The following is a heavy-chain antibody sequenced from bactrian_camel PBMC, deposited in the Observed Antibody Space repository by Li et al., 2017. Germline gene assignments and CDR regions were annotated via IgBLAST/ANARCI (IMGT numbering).Heavy chain of an antibody. CDR1: SPQFAVDDND. J-gene: IGHJ6*01. CDR3: AADSSCMGWVSPSRTDFGL. V-gene: IGHV3S60*01. D-gene: IGHD5*01. CDR2: VSTVRDI. Sequence: VQLVESGGGSVQAGGSLRLSCTATSPQFAVDDNDMAWFRQTPGAACEMVSSVSTVRDIWYADSVKGRFTLSVDHAKNIVYLQMNSLKPEDTAMYYCAADSSCMGWVSPSRTDFGLWGQGTQVTVS.